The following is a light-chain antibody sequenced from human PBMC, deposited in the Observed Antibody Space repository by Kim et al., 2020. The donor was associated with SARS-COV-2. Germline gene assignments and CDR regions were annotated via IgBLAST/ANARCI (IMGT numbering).Light chain of an antibody. CDR1: HAISDR. CDR3: QQYNSYRT. J-gene: IGKJ1*01. V-gene: IGKV1-5*03. Sequence: SATVGDRVTITCRASHAISDRLAWYQQKLGKAPKLLIYKASTLESGVPSRLSGSGSGTEFTLTINSLQPDDFATYYCQQYNSYRTFGQGTKVDIK. CDR2: KAS.